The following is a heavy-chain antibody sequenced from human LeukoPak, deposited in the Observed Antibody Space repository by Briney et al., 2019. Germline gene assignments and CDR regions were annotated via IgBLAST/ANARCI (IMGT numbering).Heavy chain of an antibody. Sequence: SQTLSLTCTVSGGSISSGSYYWSWIRQPAGKGLEWIGRIYTSGSTNYNPSLKSRVTISVDTSKNQFSLKLSSVTAADTAVYYGARDIAGGCYFDYWGQGTLVTVSS. CDR2: IYTSGST. CDR3: ARDIAGGCYFDY. V-gene: IGHV4-61*02. D-gene: IGHD1-14*01. CDR1: GGSISSGSYY. J-gene: IGHJ4*02.